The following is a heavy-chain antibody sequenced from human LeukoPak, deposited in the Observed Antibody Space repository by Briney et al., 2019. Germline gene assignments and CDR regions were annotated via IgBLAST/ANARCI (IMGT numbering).Heavy chain of an antibody. CDR2: IYPSGST. J-gene: IGHJ6*02. V-gene: IGHV4-4*07. CDR1: GGSISSYY. Sequence: SETLSLTCTVSGGSISSYYWSWIRQPAGKGLEWIGRIYPSGSTNYNPSLESRATMSVDTSKNQFSLRLSSVTAADTAVYYCATESIAAAGRYYYYGMDVWGQGTTVTVSS. CDR3: ATESIAAAGRYYYYGMDV. D-gene: IGHD6-13*01.